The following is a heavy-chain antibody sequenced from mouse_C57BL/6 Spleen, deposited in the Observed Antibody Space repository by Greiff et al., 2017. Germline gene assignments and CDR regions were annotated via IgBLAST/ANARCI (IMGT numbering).Heavy chain of an antibody. CDR2: IDPEDGDT. CDR3: TTHYDGGFDD. V-gene: IGHV14-1*01. J-gene: IGHJ2*01. CDR1: GFTINDYD. D-gene: IGHD1-2*01. Sequence: VQLQQSGAELVRPRASVKLSCTASGFTINDYDMHWVHQRPEKGLEWIGRIDPEDGDTEYAPKFQGKATMTAESPSNTAYLQLSRLTSEDTAVYYCTTHYDGGFDDWGKGTTLTVSS.